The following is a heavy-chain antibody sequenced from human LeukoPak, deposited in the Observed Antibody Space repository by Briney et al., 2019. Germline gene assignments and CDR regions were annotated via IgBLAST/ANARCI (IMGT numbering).Heavy chain of an antibody. CDR1: GGSISNYY. V-gene: IGHV4-59*01. J-gene: IGHJ4*02. D-gene: IGHD5-24*01. CDR2: IFYTVST. CDR3: ATHRDGYNPYPFHF. Sequence: SETLSLTCTVSGGSISNYYWSWIRQPPGKGLEWIGYIFYTVSTIYNPSLKGRVSISVDTSKNQISLKLNSVTAADTAFYYCATHRDGYNPYPFHFWGQGTLVTVSS.